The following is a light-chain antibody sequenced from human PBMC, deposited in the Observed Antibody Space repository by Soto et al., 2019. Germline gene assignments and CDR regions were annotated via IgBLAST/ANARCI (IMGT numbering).Light chain of an antibody. Sequence: QSALTQPASVSGSPGQSITISCTGTSSYVGGYNYVSWYQQHPGKAPKLMIYEVSNRPSGVSNRFSGSKSGNTASLTISGLQDEDEADYYCTSYTSSSLWVFGGGTKLTVL. CDR3: TSYTSSSLWV. CDR2: EVS. CDR1: SSYVGGYNY. J-gene: IGLJ3*02. V-gene: IGLV2-14*01.